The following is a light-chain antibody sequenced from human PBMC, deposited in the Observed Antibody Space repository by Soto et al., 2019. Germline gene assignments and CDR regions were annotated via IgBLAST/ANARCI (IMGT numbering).Light chain of an antibody. J-gene: IGKJ1*01. CDR2: AAS. Sequence: DIQMTQSPSSLSASVGDRVTITCRASQSISSYLNWYQQKPGKAPKLLIYAASSLQSGVPSRFGGSGSGADFPLTISSLQPEDFATYYGQQSYSTPRTFGQGTK. CDR3: QQSYSTPRT. CDR1: QSISSY. V-gene: IGKV1-39*01.